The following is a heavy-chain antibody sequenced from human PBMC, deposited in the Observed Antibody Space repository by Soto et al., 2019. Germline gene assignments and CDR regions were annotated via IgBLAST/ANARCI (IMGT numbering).Heavy chain of an antibody. CDR1: GGSISSGDYY. Sequence: QVQLQESGPGLVKPSQTLSLTCTVSGGSISSGDYYWSWIRQPPGKGLEWIGYIYKPGKTDYNPSLKTRVTISVDMSKNQFSLNLRSVTAADTAVYYCAREMRSEVTTFDCWGQGTLVTVSS. CDR2: IYKPGKT. CDR3: AREMRSEVTTFDC. V-gene: IGHV4-30-4*01. J-gene: IGHJ4*02. D-gene: IGHD2-21*02.